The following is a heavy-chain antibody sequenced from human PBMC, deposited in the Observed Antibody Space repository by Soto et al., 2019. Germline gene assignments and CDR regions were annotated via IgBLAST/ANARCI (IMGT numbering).Heavy chain of an antibody. Sequence: GGSLRLSCAASGFTFSSYAMSWVRQAPGKGLEWVSAISGSGCSTYYADSVKGRFTISRDNSKNTLYLQMNSLRAEDTAVYYCAKLGYCSGGSCQFFDYWGQGTLVTVSS. CDR3: AKLGYCSGGSCQFFDY. D-gene: IGHD2-15*01. J-gene: IGHJ4*02. V-gene: IGHV3-23*01. CDR1: GFTFSSYA. CDR2: ISGSGCST.